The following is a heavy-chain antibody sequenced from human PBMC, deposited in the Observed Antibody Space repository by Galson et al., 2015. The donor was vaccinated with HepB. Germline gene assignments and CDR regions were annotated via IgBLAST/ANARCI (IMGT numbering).Heavy chain of an antibody. CDR1: GFTFSDYY. CDR2: ISSSGSTI. V-gene: IGHV3-11*01. D-gene: IGHD2-2*01. CDR3: AREIPSVVVVPAAIGYYYHYGMDV. J-gene: IGHJ6*02. Sequence: SLRLSCAASGFTFSDYYMSWIRQAPGKGLEWVSYISSSGSTIYYADSVKGRFTISRDNAKNSLYLQMNSLRAEDTAVYYCAREIPSVVVVPAAIGYYYHYGMDVWGQGTTVTVSS.